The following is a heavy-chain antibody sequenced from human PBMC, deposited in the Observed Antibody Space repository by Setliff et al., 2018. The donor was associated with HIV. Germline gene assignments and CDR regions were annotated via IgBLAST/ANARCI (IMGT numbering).Heavy chain of an antibody. Sequence: SETLSLTCTVSGGSISSYYWSWIRQPPGKGLEWIGYIYISGTTQYNPSLESRVTISLDTSRDQFSLHLRSVTAADTALYYCARLIHTGLLYFDYWGLGKLVTVSS. J-gene: IGHJ4*02. CDR1: GGSISSYY. CDR3: ARLIHTGLLYFDY. CDR2: IYISGTT. V-gene: IGHV4-4*09. D-gene: IGHD2-8*02.